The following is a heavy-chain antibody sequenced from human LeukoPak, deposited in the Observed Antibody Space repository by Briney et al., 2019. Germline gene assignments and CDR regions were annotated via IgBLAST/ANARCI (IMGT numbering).Heavy chain of an antibody. J-gene: IGHJ3*02. CDR1: GGSISSYY. Sequence: SETLSLTCTVSGGSISSYYWSWIRQPPGKGLEWIGYIYYSGSTNYNPSLKSRVTISVDTSKNQFSLKLSSVTAADTAVYYCARSPYFVVVPAARRDAFDIWGQGTMVTVSS. V-gene: IGHV4-59*12. CDR2: IYYSGST. CDR3: ARSPYFVVVPAARRDAFDI. D-gene: IGHD2-2*01.